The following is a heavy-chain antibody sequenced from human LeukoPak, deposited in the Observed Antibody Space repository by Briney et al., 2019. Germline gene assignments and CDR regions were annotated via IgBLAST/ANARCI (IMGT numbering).Heavy chain of an antibody. D-gene: IGHD3-10*01. J-gene: IGHJ4*02. Sequence: GGSLRLSRAASGFTFSSYGMHWVRQAPGKGLEWVAFIRYDGSNKYYADSVKGRFTTSRDNSKNTLYLQMNSLRAEDTAVYYCAKDQIITMVRGVIGYWGQGTLVTVSS. CDR3: AKDQIITMVRGVIGY. CDR2: IRYDGSNK. CDR1: GFTFSSYG. V-gene: IGHV3-30*02.